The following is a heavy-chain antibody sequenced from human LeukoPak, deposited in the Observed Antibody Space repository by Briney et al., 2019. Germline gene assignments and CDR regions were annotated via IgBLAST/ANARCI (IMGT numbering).Heavy chain of an antibody. D-gene: IGHD2-21*01. CDR3: AKGPVVPADYYYYMDV. V-gene: IGHV3-33*06. Sequence: PGGSLRLSCAASGFTFSTYGMQWVRQAPGKGLEWVALIWYDGSNKYYADSVKGRFTISRDNSKNTLYLQMNSLRAEDTALYYCAKGPVVPADYYYYMDVWGKGTTVTVSS. CDR2: IWYDGSNK. CDR1: GFTFSTYG. J-gene: IGHJ6*03.